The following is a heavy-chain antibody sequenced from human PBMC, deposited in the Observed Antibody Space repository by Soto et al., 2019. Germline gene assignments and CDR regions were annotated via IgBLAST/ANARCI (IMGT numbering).Heavy chain of an antibody. Sequence: QMQLVQSGPEVKKPGTSVKVSCKASGFTFTSSAVQWVRQARGQRLEWKGWIVVGSGNTNYAQKFQERVTITRDMSTSTAYMELSSLRSEDTAVYYCAAEATVTKYYYYYGMDVWGQGTTVTVSS. J-gene: IGHJ6*02. D-gene: IGHD4-17*01. CDR3: AAEATVTKYYYYYGMDV. CDR2: IVVGSGNT. V-gene: IGHV1-58*01. CDR1: GFTFTSSA.